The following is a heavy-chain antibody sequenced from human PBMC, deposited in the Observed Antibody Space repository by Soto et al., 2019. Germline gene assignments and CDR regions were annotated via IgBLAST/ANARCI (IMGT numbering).Heavy chain of an antibody. Sequence: SETLSLTCTVSGGSISSSSYYWGWIRQPPGKGLEWIGSIYYSGSTYYNPSLKSRVTISVDTSNNHFSLKLSSVTAADTVVYYCARHGTLLIDYWGQGTLVTVSS. D-gene: IGHD1-26*01. CDR2: IYYSGST. CDR1: GGSISSSSYY. V-gene: IGHV4-39*01. CDR3: ARHGTLLIDY. J-gene: IGHJ4*02.